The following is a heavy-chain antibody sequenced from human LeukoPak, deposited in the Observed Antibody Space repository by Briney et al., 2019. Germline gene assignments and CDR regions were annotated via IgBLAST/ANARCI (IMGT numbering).Heavy chain of an antibody. CDR1: GGSINSGDYY. J-gene: IGHJ4*02. D-gene: IGHD6-6*01. Sequence: SETLSLTCTVSGGSINSGDYYWSWVRQSPGKGLEWIGYVYHSGSASYNPSLKSRLTISIDTSKNQFYLKLNSVTAADTAVYYCARRGPYSSSSHFDYWGQGTLVTVSS. V-gene: IGHV4-30-4*01. CDR2: VYHSGSA. CDR3: ARRGPYSSSSHFDY.